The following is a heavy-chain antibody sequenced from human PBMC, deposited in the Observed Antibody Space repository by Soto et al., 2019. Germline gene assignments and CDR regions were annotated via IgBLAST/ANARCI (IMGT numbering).Heavy chain of an antibody. V-gene: IGHV4-30-4*01. CDR1: GGSISSGDYY. CDR3: ARALVAIGGWYYFDY. D-gene: IGHD6-19*01. J-gene: IGHJ4*02. CDR2: IYYSGST. Sequence: SETLSLTCTVSGGSISSGDYYWSWIRQPPGKGLEWIGYIYYSGSTYYNPSLKSRVTISVDTSKNQFSLQLNSVTPEDTAVYYCARALVAIGGWYYFDYWGQGTLVTVSS.